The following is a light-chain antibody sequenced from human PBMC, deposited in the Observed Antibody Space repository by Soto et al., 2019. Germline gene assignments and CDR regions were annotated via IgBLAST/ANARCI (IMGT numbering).Light chain of an antibody. CDR2: DAS. J-gene: IGKJ1*01. CDR3: QQYDNYRA. Sequence: DIQMTQSPSTLSGSVGDRVTITCRASQTISSWLAWYQQKPGKAPKLLIYDASTLESGVPSRFSGSGSGTEFTLAISSLQPDDFATYYCQQYDNYRAFGQGTKVDI. V-gene: IGKV1-5*01. CDR1: QTISSW.